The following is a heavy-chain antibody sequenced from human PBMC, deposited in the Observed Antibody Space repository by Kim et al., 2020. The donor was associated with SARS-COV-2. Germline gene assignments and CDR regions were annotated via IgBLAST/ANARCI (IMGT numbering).Heavy chain of an antibody. CDR2: INPSGGST. Sequence: ASVKVSCKASGYTFTSYYMHWVRQAPGQGLEWIGIINPSGGSTSYSQKLQGRVTMTRDTSMSTAYMELSSLRSEDTAVYYCARERSYYYDDSGPNYWGQGTLVTVSS. V-gene: IGHV1-46*04. CDR3: ARERSYYYDDSGPNY. D-gene: IGHD3-22*01. CDR1: GYTFTSYY. J-gene: IGHJ4*02.